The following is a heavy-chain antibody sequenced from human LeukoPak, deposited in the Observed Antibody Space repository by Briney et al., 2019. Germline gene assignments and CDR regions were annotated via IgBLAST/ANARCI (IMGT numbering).Heavy chain of an antibody. CDR3: ARGALGIVGATDS. Sequence: PGGSLRLSCAASGFTFSSYWMHWVRQAPGKGLVWVSHIKTDGSSTNYAESVKGRFTISRDNAKNTVYLQMNSLRAEDTAVYYCARGALGIVGATDSWGQGTLVTVSS. CDR2: IKTDGSST. J-gene: IGHJ4*02. D-gene: IGHD1-26*01. CDR1: GFTFSSYW. V-gene: IGHV3-74*01.